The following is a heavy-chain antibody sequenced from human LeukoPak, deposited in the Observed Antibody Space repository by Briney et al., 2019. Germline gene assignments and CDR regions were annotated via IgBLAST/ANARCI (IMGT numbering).Heavy chain of an antibody. J-gene: IGHJ2*01. CDR2: ISGDCGST. CDR3: ATNYYDSSGYYSYWYFDL. CDR1: GFTFDDYA. V-gene: IGHV3-43*02. Sequence: GGSLRLSCAASGFTFDDYAMHWVRQAPGKGLEWVSLISGDCGSTYYADPVKGRFTISRDNSKNSLYLQMNSLSTEDTALYYCATNYYDSSGYYSYWYFDLWGRGTLVTVSS. D-gene: IGHD3-22*01.